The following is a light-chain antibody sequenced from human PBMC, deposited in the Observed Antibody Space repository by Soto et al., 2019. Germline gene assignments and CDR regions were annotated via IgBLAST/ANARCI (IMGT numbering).Light chain of an antibody. Sequence: QSALTQPASVSGSPGQSITISCTGTSRDIGNFDLVSWYQQPPGTAPKLLIYQVSNRPSGVPDRFSGSQSGNTASLTISGLQAEDEADYYCSLKTSSVTWVFGGGTKVTVL. J-gene: IGLJ3*02. CDR1: SRDIGNFDL. CDR2: QVS. V-gene: IGLV2-18*01. CDR3: SLKTSSVTWV.